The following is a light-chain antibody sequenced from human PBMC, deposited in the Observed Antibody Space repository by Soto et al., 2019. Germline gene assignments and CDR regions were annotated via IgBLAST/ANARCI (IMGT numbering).Light chain of an antibody. CDR3: QQYGRSPAMYT. CDR2: GAT. CDR1: RTIYNDY. J-gene: IGKJ2*01. V-gene: IGKV3-20*01. Sequence: EIVLTQSPGPLSLSPGERATLSCRASRTIYNDYVAWYQQKPGQAPRLLFYGATSRAPGIPDRFIGRGSGADFTLTISRLEPEDFAVYYCQQYGRSPAMYTFGLGTKIEMK.